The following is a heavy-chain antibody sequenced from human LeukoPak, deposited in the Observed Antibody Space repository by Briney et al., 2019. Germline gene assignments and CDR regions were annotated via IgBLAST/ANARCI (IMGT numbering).Heavy chain of an antibody. Sequence: SETLSLTCAVYGGSFSGYYWSWIRQPAGKGLEWIGRIYTSGSTNYNPSLKSRVTMSVDTSKNQFSLKLSSLTAADTAVYYCARELLYQLLSFDYWGQGTLVTVSS. J-gene: IGHJ4*02. V-gene: IGHV4-4*07. CDR1: GGSFSGYY. D-gene: IGHD2-2*01. CDR3: ARELLYQLLSFDY. CDR2: IYTSGST.